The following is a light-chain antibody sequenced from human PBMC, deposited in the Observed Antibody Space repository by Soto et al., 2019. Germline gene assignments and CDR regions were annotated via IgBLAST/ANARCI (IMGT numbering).Light chain of an antibody. CDR2: EVN. V-gene: IGLV2-14*03. CDR1: SSDVGAYIY. J-gene: IGLJ1*01. CDR3: CSYVGARTYV. Sequence: QSVLTQPASVSGSPGQSITISCGGTSSDVGAYIYVSWYQQFPGKAPKLILYEVNNRPSGVSSRFSGSKTGNTASLTITGLQAEDEANYYCCSYVGARTYVFGTGTKVTVL.